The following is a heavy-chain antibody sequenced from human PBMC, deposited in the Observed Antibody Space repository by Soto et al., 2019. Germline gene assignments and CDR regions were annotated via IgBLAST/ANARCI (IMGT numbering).Heavy chain of an antibody. V-gene: IGHV3-23*01. Sequence: GVSLSLSCAASGFPLRSYAMSWVRQAPGKGLEWVSAISGSGGSTYYADSVKGRFTISRDNSKNTLYLQMNSMRAEDTAVYYCAKASVFRYVYPYYYYGMDVWGQGTTVT. CDR1: GFPLRSYA. D-gene: IGHD2-8*01. J-gene: IGHJ6*02. CDR2: ISGSGGST. CDR3: AKASVFRYVYPYYYYGMDV.